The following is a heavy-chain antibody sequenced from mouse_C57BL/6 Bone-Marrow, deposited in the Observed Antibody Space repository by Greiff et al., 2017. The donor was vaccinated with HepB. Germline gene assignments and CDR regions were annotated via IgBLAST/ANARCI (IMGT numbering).Heavy chain of an antibody. J-gene: IGHJ2*01. CDR2: ISSGGSYT. CDR1: GFTFSSYG. Sequence: EVKLMESGGDLVKPGGSLKLSCAASGFTFSSYGMSWVRQTPDKRLEWVATISSGGSYTYYPDSVKGRFTISRDNAKNTLYLQMSSLKSEDTAMYYCARHSITTVVVVDYWGQGTTLTVSS. CDR3: ARHSITTVVVVDY. V-gene: IGHV5-6*01. D-gene: IGHD1-1*01.